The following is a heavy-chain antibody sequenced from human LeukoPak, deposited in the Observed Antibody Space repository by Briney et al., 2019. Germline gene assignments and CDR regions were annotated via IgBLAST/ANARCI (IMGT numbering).Heavy chain of an antibody. CDR3: ARVHCDDTSCFYFDY. J-gene: IGHJ4*02. V-gene: IGHV4-4*02. CDR1: GGSISTTDW. D-gene: IGHD2-2*01. CDR2: IYHGGST. Sequence: PSGTLSLTCAVSGGSISTTDWWTWVRQPPGKGLEWIGEIYHGGSTHYNPSLKSRVTISVDKSKNQFSLKLSSVTAADTAVYYCARVHCDDTSCFYFDYRGQGTLVTVSS.